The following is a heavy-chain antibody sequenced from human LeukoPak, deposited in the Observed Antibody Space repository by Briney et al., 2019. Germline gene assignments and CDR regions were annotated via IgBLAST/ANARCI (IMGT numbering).Heavy chain of an antibody. CDR2: ISSSGSTI. CDR3: ARDEGKFIAVAGNFDY. D-gene: IGHD6-19*01. J-gene: IGHJ4*02. CDR1: GFTFSDYY. Sequence: PGGSLRLSCEASGFTFSDYYMSWVRQAPGKGLEWVSYISSSGSTIYYADSVKGRFTISRDNAKNSLYLQMNSLRAEDTAVYYCARDEGKFIAVAGNFDYWGQGTLVTVSS. V-gene: IGHV3-11*04.